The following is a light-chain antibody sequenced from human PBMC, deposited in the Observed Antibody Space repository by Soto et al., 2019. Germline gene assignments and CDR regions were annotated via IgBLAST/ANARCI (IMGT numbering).Light chain of an antibody. V-gene: IGKV3-20*01. CDR1: QSVSSSY. CDR3: QQYGSSPWT. CDR2: GAS. J-gene: IGKJ1*01. Sequence: FVVTQSPDTLSLSPGETATLSCRASQSVSSSYLAWYQQKPGQAPRLLIYGASNRATGIPDRFSGSGSGTDFTLTISRLEPEDFAVYYCQQYGSSPWTFGQGTKVDIK.